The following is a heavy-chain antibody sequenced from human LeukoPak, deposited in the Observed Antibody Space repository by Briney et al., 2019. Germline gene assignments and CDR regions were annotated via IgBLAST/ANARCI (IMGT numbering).Heavy chain of an antibody. CDR1: GFTFSSYA. D-gene: IGHD6-13*01. Sequence: QPGGSLRLSCAASGFTFSSYAMSWVRQAPGKGLEWVAVISYDGSNKYYADSVKGRFTISRDNSKNTLYLQMNSLRAEDTAVYYCARVPVGPSSSWYRPPPVGYGMDVWGQGTTVTVSS. CDR3: ARVPVGPSSSWYRPPPVGYGMDV. V-gene: IGHV3-30-3*01. J-gene: IGHJ6*02. CDR2: ISYDGSNK.